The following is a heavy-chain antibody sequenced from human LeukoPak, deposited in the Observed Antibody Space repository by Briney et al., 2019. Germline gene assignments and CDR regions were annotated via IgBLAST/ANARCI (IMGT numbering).Heavy chain of an antibody. J-gene: IGHJ4*02. V-gene: IGHV4-38-2*02. CDR1: GYSISSGYY. D-gene: IGHD3-22*01. Sequence: PSETLSLTCTVSGYSISSGYYWGWIRQPPGKGLEWIGSIYHSGSTYYNPSLKSRVTISVDTSKNQFSLKLSSVTAADTAVYYCARAQDPFYYDSSGYYYFDYWGQGTLVTVSS. CDR3: ARAQDPFYYDSSGYYYFDY. CDR2: IYHSGST.